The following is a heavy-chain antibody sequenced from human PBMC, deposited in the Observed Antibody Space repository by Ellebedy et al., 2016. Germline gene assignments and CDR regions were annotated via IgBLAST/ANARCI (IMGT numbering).Heavy chain of an antibody. J-gene: IGHJ4*02. D-gene: IGHD3-10*01. CDR3: ATDLRPLTRGWGY. Sequence: GESLKISCAASGLSFSNAWMYWVRQAPGKGLEWVASIKEDGSNKQYVDSVRGRFTISRDNAKNSVYLQMNVLRVEDRGIYYCATDLRPLTRGWGYWGQGTLVTVSS. CDR2: IKEDGSNK. CDR1: GLSFSNAW. V-gene: IGHV3-7*01.